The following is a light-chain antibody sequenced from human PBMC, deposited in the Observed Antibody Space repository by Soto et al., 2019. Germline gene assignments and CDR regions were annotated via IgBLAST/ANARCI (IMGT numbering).Light chain of an antibody. CDR1: SSDFGTYNH. CDR2: EVT. CDR3: CSYVRPNTLV. J-gene: IGLJ3*02. V-gene: IGLV2-23*02. Sequence: QSVLTQPASVSGSPGQSITISCTETSSDFGTYNHVSWYQQNPGKAPKLMIYEVTKRPSGVSNRFSGSQSGNTASLTISGLHAEDAAYYYCCSYVRPNTLVFGGGTKLTVL.